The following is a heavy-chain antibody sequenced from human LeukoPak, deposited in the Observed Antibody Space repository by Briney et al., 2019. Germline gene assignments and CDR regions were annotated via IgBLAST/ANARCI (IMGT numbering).Heavy chain of an antibody. CDR1: GFTFSSYN. Sequence: GGSLRLSCVASGFTFSSYNMNWVRQAPGKGLEWVSSISSSSVYISYADSLKGRFTISRDNAKNSMYLQMNSLGVEDTAVYYCARDSVVAAYYYYMDVWGKGTMVTVSS. D-gene: IGHD2-15*01. J-gene: IGHJ6*03. V-gene: IGHV3-21*01. CDR3: ARDSVVAAYYYYMDV. CDR2: ISSSSVYI.